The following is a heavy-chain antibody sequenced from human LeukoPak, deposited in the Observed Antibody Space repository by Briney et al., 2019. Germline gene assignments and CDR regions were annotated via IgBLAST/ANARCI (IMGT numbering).Heavy chain of an antibody. CDR2: ISAYNGNT. J-gene: IGHJ4*02. D-gene: IGHD2-2*01. V-gene: IGHV1-18*01. Sequence: ASVNVSCKASGYTFTSYGISWVRQAPGQGLEWMGWISAYNGNTNYAQKLQGRVTMTTDTSTSTAYMELRSLRSDDTAVYYCARDAVVVPAASYAYWGQGTLVTVSS. CDR1: GYTFTSYG. CDR3: ARDAVVVPAASYAY.